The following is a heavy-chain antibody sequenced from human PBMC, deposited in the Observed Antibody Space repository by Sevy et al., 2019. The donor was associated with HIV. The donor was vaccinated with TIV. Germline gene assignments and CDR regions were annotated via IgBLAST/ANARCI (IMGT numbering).Heavy chain of an antibody. J-gene: IGHJ4*02. Sequence: GGSLRLSCAASGFTFSDYYMSWFRQAPGKGLEWVSHISSSGSTIYYADSVKGRFTISRDNAKNSLYLQMNSLRAEDTAVDYCARDLPYYCSGGSCYSYWGQRTLVTVSS. V-gene: IGHV3-11*01. CDR3: ARDLPYYCSGGSCYSY. D-gene: IGHD2-15*01. CDR2: ISSSGSTI. CDR1: GFTFSDYY.